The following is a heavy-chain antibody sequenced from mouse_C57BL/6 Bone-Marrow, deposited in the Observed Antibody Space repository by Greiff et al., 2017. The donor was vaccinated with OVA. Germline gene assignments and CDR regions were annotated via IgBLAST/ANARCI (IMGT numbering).Heavy chain of an antibody. D-gene: IGHD1-1*01. CDR2: IYPRSGNT. CDR1: GYTFTSYG. V-gene: IGHV1-81*01. J-gene: IGHJ1*03. Sequence: VQLQQSGAELARPGASVKLSCKASGYTFTSYGISWVKQRTGQGLEWIGEIYPRSGNTYYNEKFKGKATLTADKSSSTAYMELRSLTSEDSAVYFCANYYYGSSPYWYFDVWGTGTTVTVSS. CDR3: ANYYYGSSPYWYFDV.